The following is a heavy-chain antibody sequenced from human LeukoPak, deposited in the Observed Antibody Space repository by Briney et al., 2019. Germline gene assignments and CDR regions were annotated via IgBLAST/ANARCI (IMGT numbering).Heavy chain of an antibody. J-gene: IGHJ4*02. CDR1: GGSFSGYY. V-gene: IGHV4-34*01. CDR3: ARRMASYRLLLKGGFYY. D-gene: IGHD3-22*01. CDR2: INHSGST. Sequence: KSSETLSLTCAVYGGSFSGYYWSWIRQPPGKGLEWIGEINHSGSTNYNPSLKSRVTISVDTSKNQFSLKLSSVTAADTAVYYCARRMASYRLLLKGGFYYWGQGTLVTVSS.